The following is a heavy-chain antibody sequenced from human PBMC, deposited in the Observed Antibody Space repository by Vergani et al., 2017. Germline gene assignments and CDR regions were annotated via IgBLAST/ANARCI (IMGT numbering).Heavy chain of an antibody. J-gene: IGHJ3*01. CDR1: GGSISSYY. V-gene: IGHV4-59*08. CDR2: IYYSGST. Sequence: QVQLQESGPGLVKPSETLSLTCTVSGGSISSYYWSWIRQPPGKGLEWIGYIYYSGSTNYNPSLKSRVTISVDTSKNPFSLKLSSVTAADTAVYYCARTIDDDDAFDLWGQGTMVTVSS. CDR3: ARTIDDDDAFDL. D-gene: IGHD3-10*01.